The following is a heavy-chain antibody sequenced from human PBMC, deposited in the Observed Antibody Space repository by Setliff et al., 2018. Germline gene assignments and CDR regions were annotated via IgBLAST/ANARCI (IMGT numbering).Heavy chain of an antibody. Sequence: SETLSLTCTVSGGSISSMSYYWGWIRQPPGKGLEWIGSIYSSGNTYYNPALKRRVTISVDTTKNQFSLQLNSVTAADTAVYYCARDPSSVAARPGYWGQGTLV. CDR3: ARDPSSVAARPGY. D-gene: IGHD6-6*01. J-gene: IGHJ4*02. CDR2: IYSSGNT. CDR1: GGSISSMSYY. V-gene: IGHV4-39*07.